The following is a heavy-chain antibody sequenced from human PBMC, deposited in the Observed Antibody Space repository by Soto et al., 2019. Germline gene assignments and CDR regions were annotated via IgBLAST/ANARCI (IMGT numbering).Heavy chain of an antibody. V-gene: IGHV1-69*13. J-gene: IGHJ5*02. CDR1: GGTFSSYA. CDR3: ARGPGIVGAPNWFDP. CDR2: IIPIFGTA. Sequence: GASVKVSCKASGGTFSSYAISWVRQAPGQGLEWMGGIIPIFGTANYAQKFQGRVTITADESTSTAYMELSSLRSEDTAVYYCARGPGIVGAPNWFDPWGQGTLVTVSS. D-gene: IGHD1-26*01.